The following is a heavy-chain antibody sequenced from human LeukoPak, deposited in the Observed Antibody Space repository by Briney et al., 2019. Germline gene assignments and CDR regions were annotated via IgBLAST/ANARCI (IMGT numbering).Heavy chain of an antibody. D-gene: IGHD3-22*01. CDR2: IYYSGST. CDR3: AILEGYYDSSGYGPRMGY. V-gene: IGHV4-39*07. CDR1: NDSISSSSHY. Sequence: SETLSLTCTVSNDSISSSSHYWGWIRQPPGKGLEWIGSIYYSGSTSYNPSLKSRVTISVDTSKSQFSLKLSSVTAADTAVYYCAILEGYYDSSGYGPRMGYWGQGTLVTVSS. J-gene: IGHJ4*02.